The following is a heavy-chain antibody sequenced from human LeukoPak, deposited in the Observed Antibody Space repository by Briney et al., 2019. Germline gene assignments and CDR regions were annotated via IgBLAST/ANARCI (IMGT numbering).Heavy chain of an antibody. D-gene: IGHD4-17*01. CDR1: EFIFSGYW. Sequence: GGSLRLSCEASEFIFSGYWMTWIRQAPGKGLEWVANIKEDGSEKYYVDSVKGRFIISRNNANKSLYLQMNSLRAEDTAVYYCARRSTVTAYDFYYMDVWGKGTTVIVSS. J-gene: IGHJ6*03. V-gene: IGHV3-7*01. CDR2: IKEDGSEK. CDR3: ARRSTVTAYDFYYMDV.